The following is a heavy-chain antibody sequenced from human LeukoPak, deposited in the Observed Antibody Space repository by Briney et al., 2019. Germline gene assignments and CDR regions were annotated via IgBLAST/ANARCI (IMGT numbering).Heavy chain of an antibody. CDR2: INTNTGNP. Sequence: GASVKVSCKASGYIFSNYAMNWVRQAPGQGLEWMGWINTNTGNPTYAQGFTGRFVFSLDTSDNTAYLQISSLQAEDTAVYSCASFFCTSALCYYLDYWGQGTLVTVSS. CDR3: ASFFCTSALCYYLDY. V-gene: IGHV7-4-1*02. J-gene: IGHJ4*02. CDR1: GYIFSNYA. D-gene: IGHD2-8*01.